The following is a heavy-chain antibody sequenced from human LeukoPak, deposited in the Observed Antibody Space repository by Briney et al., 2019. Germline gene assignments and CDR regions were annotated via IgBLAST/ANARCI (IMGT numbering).Heavy chain of an antibody. V-gene: IGHV4-39*01. Sequence: SETLSLTCTVSGGSISSSSYYWGWIRQPPGKGLEWIGSIYYSGSTYYNSSLKSRVTISVDTSKNQFSLKLSSVTAADTAVYYCASYSGSWGAFDYWGQGTLVTVSS. CDR3: ASYSGSWGAFDY. CDR2: IYYSGST. D-gene: IGHD6-6*01. J-gene: IGHJ4*02. CDR1: GGSISSSSYY.